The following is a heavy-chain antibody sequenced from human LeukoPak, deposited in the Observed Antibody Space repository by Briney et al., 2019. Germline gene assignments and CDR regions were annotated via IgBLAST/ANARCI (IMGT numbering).Heavy chain of an antibody. Sequence: GGSLRLSCAASGFTFSDYSMNWVRQAPGKGLEWISYIGIDSGNTNYADSVKGRFTISRDNAKNSLYLQMNSLRVEDTAEYYCAIPRRVDTPWHCMDVWGKGTTVIVS. CDR2: IGIDSGNT. V-gene: IGHV3-48*04. CDR3: AIPRRVDTPWHCMDV. D-gene: IGHD5-24*01. J-gene: IGHJ6*03. CDR1: GFTFSDYS.